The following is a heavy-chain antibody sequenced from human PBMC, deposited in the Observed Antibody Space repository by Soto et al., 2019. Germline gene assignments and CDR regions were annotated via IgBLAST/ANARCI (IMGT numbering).Heavy chain of an antibody. Sequence: ASVKVSCKAAGYSFTGYYMHWVRQAPGQGFEWMGWINPGSGGTNYAQKFQGRVTVTRDTSISTAYMELTRLRSDDTAVYFCARDLGGLRDPFDNWGQGTRVTVSS. V-gene: IGHV1-2*02. D-gene: IGHD3-10*01. CDR1: GYSFTGYY. J-gene: IGHJ4*02. CDR3: ARDLGGLRDPFDN. CDR2: INPGSGGT.